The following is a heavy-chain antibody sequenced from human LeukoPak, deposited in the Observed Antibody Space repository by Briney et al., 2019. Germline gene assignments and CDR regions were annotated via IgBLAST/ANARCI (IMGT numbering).Heavy chain of an antibody. D-gene: IGHD3-16*01. J-gene: IGHJ4*02. CDR2: IKSKTDGGTT. CDR1: GFTFSNAW. Sequence: PGGSLRLSCAASGFTFSNAWMSWVRQAPGKGLEWVGRIKSKTDGGTTDYAAPVKGRFTISRDDSKNTLYLQMNRLKTEDTAVYYCTSMMITFGGVLDDYWGQGTLVTVSS. CDR3: TSMMITFGGVLDDY. V-gene: IGHV3-15*01.